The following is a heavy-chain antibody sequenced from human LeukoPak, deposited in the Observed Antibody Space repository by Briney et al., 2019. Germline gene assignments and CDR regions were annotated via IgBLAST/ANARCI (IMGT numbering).Heavy chain of an antibody. D-gene: IGHD2-15*01. J-gene: IGHJ1*01. CDR1: GFAVNSNY. V-gene: IGHV3-53*01. CDR2: IYSGGNT. Sequence: GGSLRLSCAASGFAVNSNYMIWVRQAPGKGLEWVSVIYSGGNTYYADSVKGRFTISRDNAKNTLYLQMNSLRAEDTAVYYCASGYCSGGSCYSVYFQHWGQGTLVTVSS. CDR3: ASGYCSGGSCYSVYFQH.